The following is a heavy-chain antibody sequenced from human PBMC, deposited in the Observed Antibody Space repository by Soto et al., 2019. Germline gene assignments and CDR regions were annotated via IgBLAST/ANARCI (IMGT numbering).Heavy chain of an antibody. D-gene: IGHD1-26*01. CDR3: ARGRGGATHGPYGMDV. J-gene: IGHJ6*02. CDR2: ISYDGSNK. CDR1: GFTFSSYA. Sequence: QVQLVESGGGVVQPGRSLRLSCAASGFTFSSYAMHWVRQAPGKGLEWVAVISYDGSNKYYADSVKGRFTISRDNSKNTLYLQMNSLRAEDTGVYYCARGRGGATHGPYGMDVWGQGTTVTVSS. V-gene: IGHV3-30-3*01.